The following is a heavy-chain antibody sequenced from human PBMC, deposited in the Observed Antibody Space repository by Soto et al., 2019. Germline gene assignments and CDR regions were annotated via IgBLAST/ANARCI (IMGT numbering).Heavy chain of an antibody. CDR1: GFTFTSSA. CDR3: VLCTTTSCYGKFDY. Sequence: SVKVSCKASGFTFTSSAMQWLRQARGQGLEWIRWIFVGSGNTNYAQKFQEKVTITRDMSTSTAYMELSSLRSEDTAGYFCVLCTTTSCYGKFDYWAQGTLVTVSS. D-gene: IGHD2-2*01. CDR2: IFVGSGNT. J-gene: IGHJ4*02. V-gene: IGHV1-58*02.